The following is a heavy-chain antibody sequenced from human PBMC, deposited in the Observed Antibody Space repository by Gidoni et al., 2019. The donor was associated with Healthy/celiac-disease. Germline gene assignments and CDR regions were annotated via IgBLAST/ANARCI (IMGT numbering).Heavy chain of an antibody. Sequence: EVQLVESGGSLIQPGGYLRLSCAASGFTVSSNYMSWVRQAPGKGLEWVSVIYSGGSTYYADSVKGRFTISRDNSKNTLYLQMNSLRAEDTAVYYCARDSGWLVPLWAFDIWGQGTMVTVSS. V-gene: IGHV3-53*01. D-gene: IGHD6-19*01. CDR1: GFTVSSNY. CDR2: IYSGGST. CDR3: ARDSGWLVPLWAFDI. J-gene: IGHJ3*02.